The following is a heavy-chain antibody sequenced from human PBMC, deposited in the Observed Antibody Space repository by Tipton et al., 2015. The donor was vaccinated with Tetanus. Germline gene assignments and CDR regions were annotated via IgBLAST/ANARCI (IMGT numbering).Heavy chain of an antibody. J-gene: IGHJ6*02. CDR3: AKGLGFYGMDV. Sequence: LRLSCSVSGGSINPYYWSWIRQPPGKGLEWIGNIYSSGSTYYNPSLKSRVTISVDTSRNQFSLRLKSVTPEDTALYYCAKGLGFYGMDVWGQGTTVTVSS. D-gene: IGHD3-3*01. CDR1: GGSINPYY. V-gene: IGHV4-59*01. CDR2: IYSSGST.